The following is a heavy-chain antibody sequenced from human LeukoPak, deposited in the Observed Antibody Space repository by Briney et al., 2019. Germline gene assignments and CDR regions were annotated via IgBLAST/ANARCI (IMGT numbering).Heavy chain of an antibody. J-gene: IGHJ5*02. D-gene: IGHD5-18*01. CDR3: AREGLWIQLWEARYNLFDP. CDR1: GGSISSYY. Sequence: KPSETLSLTCTVSGGSISSYYWSWIRQPAGKGLEWIGRIYTSGSTNYNPSLKSGVTISVDTSKNQFSLKLSSVTAADTAVYYCAREGLWIQLWEARYNLFDPWGQGTLVPVS. V-gene: IGHV4-4*07. CDR2: IYTSGST.